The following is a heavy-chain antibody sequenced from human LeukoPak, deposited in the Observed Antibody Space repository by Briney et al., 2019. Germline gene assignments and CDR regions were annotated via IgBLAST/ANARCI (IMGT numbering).Heavy chain of an antibody. Sequence: SETLSLTCSVSGDSVSRSDSYWGWIRQPPGKGLEWIGTIYHSGRTYYSPSLKSRVTMSVDPSNNQFSLNLRSVTAADTAVYYCARRRYYDGSGYLEWGQGTLLSVSS. CDR3: ARRRYYDGSGYLE. V-gene: IGHV4-39*01. D-gene: IGHD3-22*01. CDR2: IYHSGRT. CDR1: GDSVSRSDSY. J-gene: IGHJ1*01.